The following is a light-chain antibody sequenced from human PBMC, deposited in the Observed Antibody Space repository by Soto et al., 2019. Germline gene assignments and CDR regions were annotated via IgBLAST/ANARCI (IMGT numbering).Light chain of an antibody. Sequence: EIVMTQSPATLSVSPGERATLSCRASQSVSSDLAWYHQKPGQAPRLLISGASSRASGVPDRFSGSGSESDFTLIISRLQPEDFALYYCQQYGGSPITFGQGTRLEIK. CDR3: QQYGGSPIT. CDR2: GAS. CDR1: QSVSSD. V-gene: IGKV3-20*01. J-gene: IGKJ5*01.